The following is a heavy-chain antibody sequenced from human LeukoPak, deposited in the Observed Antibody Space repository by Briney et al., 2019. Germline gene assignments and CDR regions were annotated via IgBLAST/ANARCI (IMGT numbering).Heavy chain of an antibody. Sequence: SETLSLTCTVSGGSISSYYWSWIRQPPGKGLEWIGYIYYSGSTNYNPSLKSRVTISVDTSKNQFSLKLSSVTAADTAVYYCARDRTPRGYSGYGRVYYYYYGMDVWGQGTTVTVSS. J-gene: IGHJ6*02. D-gene: IGHD5-12*01. CDR2: IYYSGST. CDR1: GGSISSYY. V-gene: IGHV4-59*01. CDR3: ARDRTPRGYSGYGRVYYYYYGMDV.